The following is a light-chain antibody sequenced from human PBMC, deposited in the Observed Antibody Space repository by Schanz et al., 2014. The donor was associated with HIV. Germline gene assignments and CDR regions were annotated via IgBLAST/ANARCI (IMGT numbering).Light chain of an antibody. CDR1: TSSIKTNT. Sequence: QSVLTQPPSASGTPGQRVTISCSGSTSSIKTNTVNWLQQLPGTAPKLLIYNTYHRPSVVPDRFSGSESGTSASLAISGLQSEDEADYYCQSYDSGLSGVVFGGGTKLTVL. V-gene: IGLV1-44*01. CDR2: NTY. J-gene: IGLJ2*01. CDR3: QSYDSGLSGVV.